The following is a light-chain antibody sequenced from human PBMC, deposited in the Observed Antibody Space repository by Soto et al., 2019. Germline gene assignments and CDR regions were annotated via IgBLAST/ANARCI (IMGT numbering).Light chain of an antibody. CDR2: DAS. V-gene: IGKV1-5*01. J-gene: IGKJ2*01. Sequence: DIPMTQSPSTLSASVGDRVTITCRASQGISNWLAWYQQRPGKAPKLLIYDASTLESWVPSRFSGSGSGTEFTLTISGLRPDDFATYYCQQYNTYSYTFGQGTKLEIK. CDR1: QGISNW. CDR3: QQYNTYSYT.